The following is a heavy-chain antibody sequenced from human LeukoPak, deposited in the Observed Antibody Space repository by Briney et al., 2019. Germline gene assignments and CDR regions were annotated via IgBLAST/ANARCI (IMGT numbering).Heavy chain of an antibody. CDR3: AKDHGWELDGSGEYYFYYCMDV. J-gene: IGHJ6*03. Sequence: GGSLRLSCAASGFTFSSYGMHWVRHAPGKGLEWVASIRFDGSHKSYADSVEGRFTISRDYSKNTLYLQMNTLRAEDTAVYYCAKDHGWELDGSGEYYFYYCMDVWGKGTTVTIPS. CDR1: GFTFSSYG. CDR2: IRFDGSHK. V-gene: IGHV3-30*02. D-gene: IGHD1-26*01.